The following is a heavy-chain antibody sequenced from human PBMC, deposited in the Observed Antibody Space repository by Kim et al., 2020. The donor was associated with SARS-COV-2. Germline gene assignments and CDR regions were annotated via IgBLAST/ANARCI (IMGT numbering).Heavy chain of an antibody. D-gene: IGHD5-12*01. V-gene: IGHV7-4-1*02. CDR1: GYTFSSYN. CDR3: ARKAATMIKGDFDY. J-gene: IGHJ4*02. Sequence: ASVKVSCKASGYTFSSYNINWVRQAPGQGFEWMGWINTNTGKPTYAQDFTGRFVLSLDTSVSTAYLQINSLKAEDTAVYYCARKAATMIKGDFDYWGQGTLTTGSS. CDR2: INTNTGKP.